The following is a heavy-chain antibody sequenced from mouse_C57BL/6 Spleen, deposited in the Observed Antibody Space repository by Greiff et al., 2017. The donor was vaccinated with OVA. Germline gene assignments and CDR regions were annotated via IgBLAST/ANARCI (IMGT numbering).Heavy chain of an antibody. CDR3: THDGYYVGAMDY. V-gene: IGHV1-5*01. J-gene: IGHJ4*01. CDR1: GYTFTSYW. Sequence: VQLQQSGTVLARPGASVKMSCKTSGYTFTSYWMHWVKQRPGQGLEWIGAIYPGNSDTSYNQKFKGKAKLTAVTSASTAYMELSSLTNEDSAVYYCTHDGYYVGAMDYWGQGTSVTVSS. CDR2: IYPGNSDT. D-gene: IGHD2-3*01.